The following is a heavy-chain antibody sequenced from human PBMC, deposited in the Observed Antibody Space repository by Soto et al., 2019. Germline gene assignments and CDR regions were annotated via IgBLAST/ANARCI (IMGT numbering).Heavy chain of an antibody. CDR3: ERSEVGDFMDV. CDR2: VNPTHGNT. D-gene: IGHD3-16*01. CDR1: EDTFANYD. Sequence: QAQLEQSGAEVKKPGASVRVSCKAPEDTFANYDIIWVRQAPSQGLEWRGWVNPTHGNTGYAPKLKGRVTITRDTSTRTAYLEMSGLRSDDTAVYYCERSEVGDFMDVCGRGSTFIVSS. J-gene: IGHJ6*02. V-gene: IGHV1-8*01.